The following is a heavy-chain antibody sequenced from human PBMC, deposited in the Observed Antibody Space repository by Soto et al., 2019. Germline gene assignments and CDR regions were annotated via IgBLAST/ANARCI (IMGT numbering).Heavy chain of an antibody. V-gene: IGHV3-9*01. CDR2: ISWNSANI. Sequence: SLRLSCVVSGCNFDDYAMHWVRQIPGKGLEWVSGISWNSANIGYGDAVKGRFTISRDGATQSLFLEMHSLRADDTAVYYCVKHLRSLRSSFDFWGQGTMVTVSS. CDR3: VKHLRSLRSSFDF. J-gene: IGHJ4*03. D-gene: IGHD4-17*01. CDR1: GCNFDDYA.